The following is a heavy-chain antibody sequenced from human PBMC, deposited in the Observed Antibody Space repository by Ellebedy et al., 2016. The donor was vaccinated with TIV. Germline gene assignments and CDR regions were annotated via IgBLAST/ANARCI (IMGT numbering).Heavy chain of an antibody. CDR2: ISGSSITL. Sequence: GGSLGLSCTASGFTFTPYSMNWVRQAPGKGLEWISYISGSSITLYYADSVKGRFTISRDNAKNSLYLQMNGLRAEDTAVYFCARDMAWGNERVNDAFDIWGHGTLVTVSS. CDR3: ARDMAWGNERVNDAFDI. D-gene: IGHD7-27*01. J-gene: IGHJ3*02. V-gene: IGHV3-48*04. CDR1: GFTFTPYS.